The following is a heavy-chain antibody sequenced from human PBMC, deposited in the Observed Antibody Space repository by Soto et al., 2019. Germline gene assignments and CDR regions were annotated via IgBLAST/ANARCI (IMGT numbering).Heavy chain of an antibody. CDR1: GGSISSGGYY. Sequence: TLSLTCTVSGGSISSGGYYWSWIRQHPGKGLEWIGCIYYSGSTYYNPSLKSRVTISVDTSKNQFSLKLSSVTAADTAVYYCARDLYSYGYWGDYYYGMDVWGQGTTVTVSS. CDR3: ARDLYSYGYWGDYYYGMDV. J-gene: IGHJ6*02. D-gene: IGHD5-18*01. CDR2: IYYSGST. V-gene: IGHV4-31*03.